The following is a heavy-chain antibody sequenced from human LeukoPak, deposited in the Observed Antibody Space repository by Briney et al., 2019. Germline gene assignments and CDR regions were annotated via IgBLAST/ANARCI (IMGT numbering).Heavy chain of an antibody. CDR2: MNPNSGNT. V-gene: IGHV1-8*02. J-gene: IGHJ4*02. D-gene: IGHD3-10*01. Sequence: GASVKVSCKASGGTFSSYAISWVRQAPGQGLEWMGWMNPNSGNTGYAQKFQGRVTMTRNTSISTAYMELSSLRSEDTAVYYCALTYYYGSGSPYFDYWGQGTLLTVS. CDR3: ALTYYYGSGSPYFDY. CDR1: GGTFSSYA.